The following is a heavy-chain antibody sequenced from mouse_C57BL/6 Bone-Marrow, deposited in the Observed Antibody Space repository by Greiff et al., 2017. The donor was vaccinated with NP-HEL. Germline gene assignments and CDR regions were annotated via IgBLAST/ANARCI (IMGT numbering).Heavy chain of an antibody. Sequence: EVKLQESGGGLVKPGGSLKLSCAASGFTFSSYAMSWVRQTPEKRLEWVATISDGGSYTYYPDNVKGRFTISRDNAKNNLYLQMSHLKSEDTAMYYCARRGSGTYFDYWGQGTTLTVSS. CDR3: ARRGSGTYFDY. V-gene: IGHV5-4*03. D-gene: IGHD3-2*02. CDR1: GFTFSSYA. J-gene: IGHJ2*01. CDR2: ISDGGSYT.